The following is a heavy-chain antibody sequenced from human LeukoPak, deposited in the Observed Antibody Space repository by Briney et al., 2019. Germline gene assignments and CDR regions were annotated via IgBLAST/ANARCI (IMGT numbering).Heavy chain of an antibody. V-gene: IGHV3-48*03. CDR2: SSSGSTI. CDR1: GFTFSIYE. CDR3: AREDSSGLDY. D-gene: IGHD6-19*01. Sequence: GGSLRLSCAASGFTFSIYEMNWVRQAPGKGLEWVSSSSGSTINYADSVKGRFTISRDNAKNSLYLQMNSLRAEDTAIYYCAREDSSGLDYWGQGTLVTVSS. J-gene: IGHJ4*02.